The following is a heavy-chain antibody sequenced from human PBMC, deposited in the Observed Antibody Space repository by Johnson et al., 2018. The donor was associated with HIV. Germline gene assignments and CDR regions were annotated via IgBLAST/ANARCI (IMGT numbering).Heavy chain of an antibody. D-gene: IGHD6-6*01. J-gene: IGHJ3*02. V-gene: IGHV3-33*01. Sequence: QLVEYGGGVVPPGRSLRLSCAASGFSFTRYGMHWVRQAPGKGLEWVAVIWYDGTNKYYADSVKGRFTISRDNSKHTLYLQMNSLRSEDTAVYYFARAADSSSYLDVFDIWSRGTMVTVSS. CDR1: GFSFTRYG. CDR2: IWYDGTNK. CDR3: ARAADSSSYLDVFDI.